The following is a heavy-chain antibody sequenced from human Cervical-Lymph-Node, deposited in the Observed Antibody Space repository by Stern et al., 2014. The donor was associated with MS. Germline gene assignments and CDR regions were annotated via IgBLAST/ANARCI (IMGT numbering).Heavy chain of an antibody. CDR1: GFTVSNSN. J-gene: IGHJ1*01. V-gene: IGHV3-48*01. Sequence: EVQLEESGGGLVLPGGSLRLSCAASGFTVSNSNMNWVRQSPGQGLEWVSFISYGGAITYYVDSVKGRFTVSRDDAKNSVYLHMDSLRAEDTAVYYCVRDGEWLVHKYFQNWGQGTLVTVSS. CDR3: VRDGEWLVHKYFQN. D-gene: IGHD6-19*01. CDR2: ISYGGAIT.